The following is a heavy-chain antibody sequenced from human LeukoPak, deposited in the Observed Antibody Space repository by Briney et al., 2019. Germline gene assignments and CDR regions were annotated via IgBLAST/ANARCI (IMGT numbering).Heavy chain of an antibody. CDR2: IKQDGSEK. CDR3: ARSVVRSSGWYNY. CDR1: GFTFSSYW. D-gene: IGHD6-19*01. V-gene: IGHV3-7*01. J-gene: IGHJ4*02. Sequence: GGSLRLSCAASGFTFSSYWMSWVRQAPGKGLEWVANIKQDGSEKYYVDSVKGRFTISRDNAKNSLYLQMNSLRAEDTAVYYCARSVVRSSGWYNYWGQGTLVTVSS.